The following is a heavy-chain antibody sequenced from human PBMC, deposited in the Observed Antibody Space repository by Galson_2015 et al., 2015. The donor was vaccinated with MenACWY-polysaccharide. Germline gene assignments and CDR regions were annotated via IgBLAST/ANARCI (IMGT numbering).Heavy chain of an antibody. J-gene: IGHJ4*02. V-gene: IGHV3-74*01. D-gene: IGHD6-19*01. Sequence: SLRLSCAASGFTFSSYWMHWVRQAPGKGLVWVSRINADGKSTTYADSVKGRFTISRDNAKNTLYLQMNSLRGEDTAVYYCARVREQWLVGAPFDYWGQGTLVTVSS. CDR3: ARVREQWLVGAPFDY. CDR2: INADGKST. CDR1: GFTFSSYW.